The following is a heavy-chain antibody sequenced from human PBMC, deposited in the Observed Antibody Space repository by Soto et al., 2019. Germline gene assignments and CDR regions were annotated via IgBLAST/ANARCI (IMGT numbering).Heavy chain of an antibody. CDR3: ARDLGGGSDTGYFGL. CDR2: IIPIFGTA. Sequence: QVQLVQSGAEVKKPGSSVKVSCKAPGGTFSSYAISWVRQAPGQGLEWMGGIIPIFGTANYAQKFQGRVTITADESTSTAYMELSRLRSEDTAVYYCARDLGGGSDTGYFGLWGQGTLVTVSS. J-gene: IGHJ4*02. D-gene: IGHD3-16*01. CDR1: GGTFSSYA. V-gene: IGHV1-69*01.